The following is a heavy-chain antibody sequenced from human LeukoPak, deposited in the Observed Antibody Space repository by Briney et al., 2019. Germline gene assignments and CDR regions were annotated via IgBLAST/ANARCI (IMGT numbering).Heavy chain of an antibody. CDR3: ASFYYGSGSYYNAGGFDI. CDR1: GYTFSSYG. Sequence: ASVKVSCKASGYTFSSYGISWVRQAPGQGLEWMGWISGYNGNTDYAQKLQGRVIMTTDASTSTAYMELRSLRSDDTAMYYRASFYYGSGSYYNAGGFDIWGQGTMVTVSS. D-gene: IGHD3-10*01. J-gene: IGHJ3*02. V-gene: IGHV1-18*01. CDR2: ISGYNGNT.